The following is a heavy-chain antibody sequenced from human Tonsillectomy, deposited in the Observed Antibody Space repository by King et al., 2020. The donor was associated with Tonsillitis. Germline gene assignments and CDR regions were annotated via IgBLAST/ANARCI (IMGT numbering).Heavy chain of an antibody. J-gene: IGHJ4*02. CDR3: ARDDISGYHYLDY. CDR2: MNQDGSEK. Sequence: VQLVESGGGLVQPGGSLRLSCAGSGFTFSRYWMSWVRQAPGKGLEWVANMNQDGSEKYNVDSVKGRFTISRDNAKNSLYLQMNSLRAEDTAVYYCARDDISGYHYLDYWGQGTLVTVSS. V-gene: IGHV3-7*01. D-gene: IGHD3-22*01. CDR1: GFTFSRYW.